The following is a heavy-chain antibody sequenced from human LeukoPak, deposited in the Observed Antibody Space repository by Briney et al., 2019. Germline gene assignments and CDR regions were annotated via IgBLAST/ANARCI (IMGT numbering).Heavy chain of an antibody. V-gene: IGHV3-21*01. CDR2: ISSSSSYI. CDR1: GFTFSSYS. Sequence: GGSLRLSCAASGFTFSSYSMNWVRQAPGKGLEWVSSISSSSSYIYYADSVKGRFTISRDNAKNSLYLQMNSLGAEDTAVYYCARDLRGYSGFVDYWGQGTLVTVSS. CDR3: ARDLRGYSGFVDY. D-gene: IGHD5-12*01. J-gene: IGHJ4*02.